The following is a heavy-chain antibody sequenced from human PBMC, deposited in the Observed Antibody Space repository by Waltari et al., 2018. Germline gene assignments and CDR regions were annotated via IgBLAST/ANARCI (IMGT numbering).Heavy chain of an antibody. V-gene: IGHV3-23*01. CDR3: AKGTPVRGRPSIPDS. Sequence: EVQLLESGGGLVQPGGSLRLSCAASGFAFSRYAMSWVRQAPGKGVEWVSALAGSSDYIFYADAVKGRFTISRENSKNTLYLQMNSLRGEDTAIYYCAKGTPVRGRPSIPDSWGQGTLVIVSS. D-gene: IGHD6-6*01. CDR1: GFAFSRYA. CDR2: LAGSSDYI. J-gene: IGHJ4*02.